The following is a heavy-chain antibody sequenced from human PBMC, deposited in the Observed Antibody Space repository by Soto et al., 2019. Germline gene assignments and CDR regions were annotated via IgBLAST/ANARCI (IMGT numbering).Heavy chain of an antibody. CDR3: ASDSQTARSDYYSFDY. J-gene: IGHJ4*02. Sequence: PSETLSLTCTVSGGSISTYYWSWIRQPPGKGLEWIGYIYYSGSTNYNPSLKSRVTISVDTSKNQFSLKLSSVTAADTAVYYCASDSQTARSDYYSFDYWGQGTLVTVSS. CDR2: IYYSGST. D-gene: IGHD3-22*01. CDR1: GGSISTYY. V-gene: IGHV4-59*01.